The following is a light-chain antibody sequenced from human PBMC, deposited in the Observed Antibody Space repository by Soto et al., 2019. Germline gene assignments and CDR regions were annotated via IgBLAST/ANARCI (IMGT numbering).Light chain of an antibody. CDR1: QSVSSSY. J-gene: IGKJ1*01. Sequence: EIVLTQSPGTLSLSPGERATLSCRASQSVSSSYLAWYQQKPGQAPRLLIYGASSRATGIPDRFSGGGCGTEFTLTISSLQSEDFATYYCQHYNSYSEAFGQGTKVDIK. CDR2: GAS. V-gene: IGKV3-20*01. CDR3: QHYNSYSEA.